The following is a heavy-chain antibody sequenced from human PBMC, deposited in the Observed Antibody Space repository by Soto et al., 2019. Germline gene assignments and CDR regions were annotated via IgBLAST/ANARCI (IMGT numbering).Heavy chain of an antibody. CDR2: ITGNTNYI. CDR3: ARVEYYYDIAGYSAIDY. D-gene: IGHD3-22*01. J-gene: IGHJ4*02. CDR1: GFTFSTYS. V-gene: IGHV3-21*01. Sequence: GGSLRLSCAASGFTFSTYSMNWVRQAPGKGLEWVSSITGNTNYIYYADSVKGRFTISRDNANNSLYLQMNSLRAEDTAVYYSARVEYYYDIAGYSAIDYWGKGTLVTVSS.